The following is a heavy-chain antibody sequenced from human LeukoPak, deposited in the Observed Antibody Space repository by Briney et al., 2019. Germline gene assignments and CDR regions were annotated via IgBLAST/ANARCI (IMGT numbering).Heavy chain of an antibody. CDR2: ISSSSSSI. CDR3: ASSIHCSGVSCYVP. V-gene: IGHV3-48*01. J-gene: IGHJ4*02. D-gene: IGHD2-15*01. Sequence: GGSLRLSCAASGFTFSSYNMNWVRQAPGKGLEWISYISSSSSSIYYADSVKGRFTISRDDAKNSLYLQMNSLRAEDTAVYYCASSIHCSGVSCYVPWGQGTLVAVSS. CDR1: GFTFSSYN.